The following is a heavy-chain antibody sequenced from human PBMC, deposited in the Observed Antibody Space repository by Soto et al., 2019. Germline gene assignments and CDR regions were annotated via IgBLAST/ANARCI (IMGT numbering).Heavy chain of an antibody. V-gene: IGHV1-69*02. D-gene: IGHD4-17*01. CDR1: GGTFSSYT. CDR2: IIPILGIA. CDR3: ARDYGGSANYGMDV. J-gene: IGHJ6*02. Sequence: QVQLVQSGAEVKKPGSSVKVSCKASGGTFSSYTISWVRQAPGQGLEWMGRIIPILGIANYAQKFQGRVTXXAXKXXSTAYMELSSLRSEDTAVYYCARDYGGSANYGMDVWGQGTTVTVSS.